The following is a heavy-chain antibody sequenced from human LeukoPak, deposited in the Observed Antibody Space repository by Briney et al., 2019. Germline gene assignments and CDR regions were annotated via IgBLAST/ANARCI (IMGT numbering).Heavy chain of an antibody. CDR1: GGSISSYY. CDR2: IYYSGST. CDR3: ARARVTPWYFDL. J-gene: IGHJ2*01. Sequence: PSETLSLTXTVSGGSISSYYWSSIRQPPGKGLEWIGYIYYSGSTNYNPSLKSRVTISVDTSKNQFSLKLSSVTAADTAVYYCARARVTPWYFDLWGRGTLVTVSS. D-gene: IGHD4-23*01. V-gene: IGHV4-59*01.